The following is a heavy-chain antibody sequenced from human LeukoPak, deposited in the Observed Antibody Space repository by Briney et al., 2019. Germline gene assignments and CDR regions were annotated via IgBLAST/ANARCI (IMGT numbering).Heavy chain of an antibody. J-gene: IGHJ4*02. CDR2: IYYTGRT. CDR3: TRVSIHGDSDY. Sequence: PSETLSLTCTVSGGSINDYYWSWIRQSPGKGLEWIGYIYYTGRTKYNPSVQSRVTISVDTSKNQFSLNLRSVTPADTAVYFCTRVSIHGDSDYWGQGTLVTVSS. V-gene: IGHV4-59*01. CDR1: GGSINDYY.